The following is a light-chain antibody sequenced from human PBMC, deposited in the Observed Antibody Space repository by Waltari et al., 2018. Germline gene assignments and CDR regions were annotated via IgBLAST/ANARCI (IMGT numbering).Light chain of an antibody. J-gene: IGLJ2*01. Sequence: QSALTQPPSASGSPGQSVTISCTGTSSDVGGHNFVSWYQPHPGKVPKRMIHEVSKRPSGVPDRFAGSKSGDTASLTVSGLQAEDEADYYCTSYAGSNILVFGGGTKLTVL. CDR1: SSDVGGHNF. V-gene: IGLV2-8*01. CDR2: EVS. CDR3: TSYAGSNILV.